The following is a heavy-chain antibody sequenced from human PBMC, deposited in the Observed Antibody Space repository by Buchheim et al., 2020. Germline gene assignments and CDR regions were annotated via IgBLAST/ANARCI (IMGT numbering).Heavy chain of an antibody. CDR2: IYYSGST. D-gene: IGHD3-22*01. Sequence: QVQLQESGPGLVKPSETLSLTCTVSGGSISGYYWSWIRQPPGKGLEWIGYIYYSGSTNYNPSLKSRVTISVETSKNKFSLKLSSVTAADTAVYYCARGRDYYDSSGYYFDYWGQGTL. CDR3: ARGRDYYDSSGYYFDY. J-gene: IGHJ4*02. CDR1: GGSISGYY. V-gene: IGHV4-59*01.